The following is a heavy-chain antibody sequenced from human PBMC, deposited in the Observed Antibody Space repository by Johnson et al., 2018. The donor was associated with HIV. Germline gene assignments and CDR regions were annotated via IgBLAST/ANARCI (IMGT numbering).Heavy chain of an antibody. Sequence: VQLVESGGGVVRPGGSLRLSCAASGFTFDDYGMSWVRQAPGKGLEWVANIKQDGSEKYYVDSVKGRFTLSRDNAKNSLYLQMNSLRAEDTAVYYCAREGGIAAAGTDAFDIWGQGTMVTVSS. J-gene: IGHJ3*02. CDR2: IKQDGSEK. CDR1: GFTFDDYG. V-gene: IGHV3-7*01. D-gene: IGHD6-13*01. CDR3: AREGGIAAAGTDAFDI.